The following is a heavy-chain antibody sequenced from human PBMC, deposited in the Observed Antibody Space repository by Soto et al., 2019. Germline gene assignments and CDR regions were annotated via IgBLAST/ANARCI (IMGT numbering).Heavy chain of an antibody. CDR2: INPSGGGT. CDR3: AREYSSRNFPSFDY. CDR1: GYPFTSHY. Sequence: QVQLVQSGAEVKKPGASVKVSCKASGYPFTSHYMHWVRQAPGKGLEWMGIINPSGGGTRYAQKFQGRVTMTRDMSTSTVYMELSSLRSDDTAVYYCAREYSSRNFPSFDYWGQGTLVTVSS. V-gene: IGHV1-46*01. D-gene: IGHD6-19*01. J-gene: IGHJ4*02.